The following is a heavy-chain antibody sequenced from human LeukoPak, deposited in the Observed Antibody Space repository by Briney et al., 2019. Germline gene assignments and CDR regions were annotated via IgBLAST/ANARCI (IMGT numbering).Heavy chain of an antibody. D-gene: IGHD5-24*01. CDR1: GFTFSSYA. V-gene: IGHV3-23*01. Sequence: PGGSLRLSCAASGFTFSSYAMSWVRQAPGKGLEWVSAISGSGGSTYYADSVKGRFTISRDNSKNTLYLQMNSLRAEDTAVYYCARESRRWLQARVPPDYWGQGTLVTVSS. CDR2: ISGSGGST. CDR3: ARESRRWLQARVPPDY. J-gene: IGHJ4*02.